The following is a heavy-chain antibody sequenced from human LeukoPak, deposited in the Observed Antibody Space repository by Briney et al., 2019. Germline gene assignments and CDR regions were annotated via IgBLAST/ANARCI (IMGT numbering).Heavy chain of an antibody. V-gene: IGHV4-59*06. J-gene: IGHJ6*03. Sequence: SETLSLTCTVSGGSISSYYWIWVRQPPGKGLEWIGYIYYSGSTYYNPSLKSRVTISVDTSKNQFSLKLSSVTAADTAVYYCARVAEAEDLVTYSYYYMDVWGKGTTVTVSS. CDR1: GGSISSYY. D-gene: IGHD2-15*01. CDR3: ARVAEAEDLVTYSYYYMDV. CDR2: IYYSGST.